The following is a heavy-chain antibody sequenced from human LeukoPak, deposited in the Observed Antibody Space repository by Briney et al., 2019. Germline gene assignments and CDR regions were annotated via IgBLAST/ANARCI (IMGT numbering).Heavy chain of an antibody. D-gene: IGHD1-7*01. V-gene: IGHV3-30*14. Sequence: GGSQRLSCAASGFTFNNYAMHWVRQAPGKGMEWMAVISYDGNNKYYADSVKARFTISRDNSHNTLSLQMSSLRLDDTAVYYCAREGPEVNSYYCDFWGQGTLVTVSS. CDR2: ISYDGNNK. CDR1: GFTFNNYA. J-gene: IGHJ4*02. CDR3: AREGPEVNSYYCDF.